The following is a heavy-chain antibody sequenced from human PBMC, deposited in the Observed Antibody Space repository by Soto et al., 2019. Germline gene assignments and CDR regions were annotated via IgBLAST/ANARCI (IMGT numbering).Heavy chain of an antibody. CDR3: ARALLGSWYYFDY. J-gene: IGHJ4*02. V-gene: IGHV3-11*03. CDR2: ISSSSSYT. Sequence: QVHLLESGGGLVTPGGSLRLSCAVSGFTFSAYHMSWFRQAPGKGLEWVSYISSSSSYTNYADSVKGRFTISRDNAKNSLYLQVNSLRAEDPAVYYCARALLGSWYYFDYWGQGTLVTVSS. CDR1: GFTFSAYH. D-gene: IGHD6-13*01.